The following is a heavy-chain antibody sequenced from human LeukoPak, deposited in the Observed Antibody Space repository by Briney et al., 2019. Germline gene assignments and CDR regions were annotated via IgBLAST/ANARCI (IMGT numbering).Heavy chain of an antibody. V-gene: IGHV4-31*03. D-gene: IGHD6-13*01. CDR2: IYYSGST. CDR3: ARHYAYRIAAPVRMAFDI. Sequence: SETLSLTCTVSGGSISSGGYYWSWIRQHPGKGLEWIGYIYYSGSTYYNPSLKSRVTISVDTSKNQFSLKLSSVTAADTAVYYCARHYAYRIAAPVRMAFDIWGQGTMVTVSS. CDR1: GGSISSGGYY. J-gene: IGHJ3*02.